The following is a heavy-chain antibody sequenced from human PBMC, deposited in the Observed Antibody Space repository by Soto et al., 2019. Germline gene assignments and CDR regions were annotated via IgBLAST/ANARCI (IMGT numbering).Heavy chain of an antibody. V-gene: IGHV4-34*01. CDR3: ARGRRTQLVVPKYYYFYMDV. J-gene: IGHJ6*03. CDR1: GGSLSGYY. D-gene: IGHD2-2*01. CDR2: INHSGST. Sequence: SETLSLTCAVYGGSLSGYYSNWIRQPPGKGLEWIGEINHSGSTNYNPSLKSRVTISLDTSKNQFSLSLTSVTAADTAVYYCARGRRTQLVVPKYYYFYMDVWGKGTTVTVSS.